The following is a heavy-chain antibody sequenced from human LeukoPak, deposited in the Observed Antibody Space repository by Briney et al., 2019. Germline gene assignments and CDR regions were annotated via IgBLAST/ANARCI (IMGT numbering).Heavy chain of an antibody. D-gene: IGHD4-17*01. V-gene: IGHV3-23*01. Sequence: GGSLRLSWAASGFTFSSYAMSWVRQAPGKGMEWVSAISGSGGSTYYADSVKGRFTISRDNSKNTLYLQMNSLRAEDTAVYYCAKQSYGDYIDYWGQGTLVTVSS. CDR1: GFTFSSYA. J-gene: IGHJ4*02. CDR3: AKQSYGDYIDY. CDR2: ISGSGGST.